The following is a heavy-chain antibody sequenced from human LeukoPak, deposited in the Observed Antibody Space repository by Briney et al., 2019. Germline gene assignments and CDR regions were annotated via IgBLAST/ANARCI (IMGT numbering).Heavy chain of an antibody. Sequence: SETLSLTCAVYGGSFSGYYWSWIRQPPGKGLEWIGEINHSGSTNYNPSLKSRVTISVDTSKNQFSLKLSSVTAADTAVYYCARLRGAVAAHYYYYMDVWGKGTTVTISS. CDR3: ARLRGAVAAHYYYYMDV. CDR2: INHSGST. V-gene: IGHV4-34*01. D-gene: IGHD6-19*01. J-gene: IGHJ6*03. CDR1: GGSFSGYY.